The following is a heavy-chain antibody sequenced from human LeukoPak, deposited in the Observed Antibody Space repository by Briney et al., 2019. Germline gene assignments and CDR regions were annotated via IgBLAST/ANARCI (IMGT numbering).Heavy chain of an antibody. CDR3: VRERFHGSGAPKFDF. D-gene: IGHD3-10*01. J-gene: IGHJ4*02. CDR1: GFTFSDYS. CDR2: ISGSGSYI. Sequence: GGSLRLSCAASGFTFSDYSMNWVRQTPRKGLEWGSCISGSGSYIYYADSVKGRFTISRDNAKNSLHPQVNSLRAEDTAVYYCVRERFHGSGAPKFDFWGQGTLVTVSS. V-gene: IGHV3-21*06.